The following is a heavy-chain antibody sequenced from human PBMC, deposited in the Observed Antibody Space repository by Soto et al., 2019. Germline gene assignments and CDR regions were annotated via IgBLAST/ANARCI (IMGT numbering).Heavy chain of an antibody. J-gene: IGHJ5*02. D-gene: IGHD7-27*01. CDR2: IYHSGST. CDR3: ARVPGP. CDR1: GGSISRGGYS. Sequence: SENLSLPCAVSGGSISRGGYSWSWIRQPPGKGLEWIGYIYHSGSTYYNPSLKSRVTISVDRSKNQFSLKLSSVTAADTAVYYCARVPGPWGQGTLVTVSS. V-gene: IGHV4-30-2*01.